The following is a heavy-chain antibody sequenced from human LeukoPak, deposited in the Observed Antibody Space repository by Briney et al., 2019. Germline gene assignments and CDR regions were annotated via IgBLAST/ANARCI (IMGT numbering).Heavy chain of an antibody. CDR1: GYTFTSYG. CDR3: ARGWVPAAKGENWFDP. D-gene: IGHD2-2*01. V-gene: IGHV1-18*04. Sequence: ASVKVSYKASGYTFTSYGISWVRQAPGQGREWMGWISAYNGNTNYAQKLQGRVTITTDTSTSTAYMELRSLRSDDTAVYYCARGWVPAAKGENWFDPWGQGTLVTVSS. J-gene: IGHJ5*02. CDR2: ISAYNGNT.